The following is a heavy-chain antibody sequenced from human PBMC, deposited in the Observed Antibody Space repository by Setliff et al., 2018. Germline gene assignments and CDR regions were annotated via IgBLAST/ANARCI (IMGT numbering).Heavy chain of an antibody. J-gene: IGHJ6*02. Sequence: PSETLSLTCAVYGGSFSGYYWSWIRQPPGKGLEWIGYISSGSTYYNPSLKSRVTISVDTSKNQFSLKLSSVTAADTAVYYCARVSQYSSGWYYYYYGMDVWGQGTTVTVSS. CDR1: GGSFSGYY. CDR3: ARVSQYSSGWYYYYYGMDV. CDR2: ISSGST. D-gene: IGHD6-19*01. V-gene: IGHV4-34*01.